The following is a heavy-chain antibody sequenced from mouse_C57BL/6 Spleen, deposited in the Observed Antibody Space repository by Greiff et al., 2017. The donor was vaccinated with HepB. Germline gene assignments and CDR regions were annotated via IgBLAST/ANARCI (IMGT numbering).Heavy chain of an antibody. D-gene: IGHD2-4*01. J-gene: IGHJ1*03. CDR3: VSLYYDYDWYFDV. CDR2: IRSKSNNYAT. Sequence: EVHLVESGGGLVQPKGSLKLSCAASGFSFNTYAMNWVRQAPGKGLEWVARIRSKSNNYATYYADSVKDRFTISRDDSESMLYLQMNNLKTEDTAMYYCVSLYYDYDWYFDVWGTGTTVTVSS. V-gene: IGHV10-1*01. CDR1: GFSFNTYA.